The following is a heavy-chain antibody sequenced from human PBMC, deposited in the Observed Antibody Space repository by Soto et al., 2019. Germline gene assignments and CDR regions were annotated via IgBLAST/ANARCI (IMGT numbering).Heavy chain of an antibody. CDR1: GGPISSGGYY. CDR3: ASSTSSSLNPDY. Sequence: SETLSLTCTVSGGPISSGGYYWSWIRQHPGKGLEWIGYIYYSGSTYYNPSLKSRVTISVDTSKNQFSLKLSSVTAADTAVYYCASSTSSSLNPDYWGQGTLVTVS. J-gene: IGHJ4*02. CDR2: IYYSGST. V-gene: IGHV4-31*03.